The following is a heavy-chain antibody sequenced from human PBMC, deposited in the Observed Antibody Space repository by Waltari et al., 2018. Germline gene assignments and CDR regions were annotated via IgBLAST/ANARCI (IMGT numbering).Heavy chain of an antibody. CDR1: GGSISSYY. Sequence: QVQLQESGPGLVKPSETLSLTCTVSGGSISSYYWSWIRQPPGKGLEWIGYIYYSGSTSDTPSLESRVTISVDTSKNHVSLKLSSVTAADTAVYYCARAAEYFQHWGQGTLVTVSS. CDR3: ARAAEYFQH. J-gene: IGHJ1*01. V-gene: IGHV4-59*01. CDR2: IYYSGST.